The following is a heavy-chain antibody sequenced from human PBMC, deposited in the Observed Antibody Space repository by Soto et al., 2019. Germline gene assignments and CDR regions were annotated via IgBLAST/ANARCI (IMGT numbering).Heavy chain of an antibody. Sequence: QVQLQESGPGLVKPSQTLSLTCTVSGGSISSGGYYWSWIRQHPGKGLEWSGYIYYSGSTYYNPSLKSRVTISVDTSKNQFSLKLSSVTAADTAVYYCARVRLGLEQRKYFDYWGQGTLVTVPS. D-gene: IGHD3-16*01. CDR1: GGSISSGGYY. J-gene: IGHJ4*02. V-gene: IGHV4-31*03. CDR3: ARVRLGLEQRKYFDY. CDR2: IYYSGST.